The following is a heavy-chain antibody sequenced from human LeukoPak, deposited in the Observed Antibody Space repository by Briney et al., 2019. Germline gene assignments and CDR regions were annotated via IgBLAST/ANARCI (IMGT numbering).Heavy chain of an antibody. CDR1: GYTFTGYX. Sequence: XGYTFTGYXXXXVRQAPGQGLXXXXWXNPNSGGTNYAQKFQGWVTMTRDTSISTAYMELSRLRSDDTAVYYCARGGSDCGGDCTAGFDPWGQGTLVTVSS. V-gene: IGHV1-2*04. D-gene: IGHD2-21*02. CDR3: ARGGSDCGGDCTAGFDP. J-gene: IGHJ5*02. CDR2: XNPNSGGT.